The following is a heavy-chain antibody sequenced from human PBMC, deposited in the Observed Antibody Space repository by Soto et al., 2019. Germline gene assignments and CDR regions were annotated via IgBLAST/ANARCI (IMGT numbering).Heavy chain of an antibody. CDR2: ISPGSRYP. CDR1: VFTFGESY. J-gene: IGHJ5*02. CDR3: VRGGGGGLFDP. D-gene: IGHD2-15*01. Sequence: GPLRLSCAVSVFTFGESYMSWIRQAPGKGLEWLSYISPGSRYPAYADSVKGRFTISRDNAKRSLYLQMMGLTAEDTAIYYCVRGGGGGLFDPWGQGTMVTVSS. V-gene: IGHV3-11*06.